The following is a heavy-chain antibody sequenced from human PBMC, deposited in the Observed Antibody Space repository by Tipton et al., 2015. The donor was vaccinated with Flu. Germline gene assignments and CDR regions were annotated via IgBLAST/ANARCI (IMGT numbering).Heavy chain of an antibody. V-gene: IGHV3-33*06. Sequence: SLRLPCAASGFTFSSYGMHWVRQAPGKGLEWVAVIWYDGSNKYYADSVKGRFTISRDNSKNTLYLQMNSLRAEDTAVYYCAKEGIHNAFDIWGQGTMVTVSS. D-gene: IGHD6-13*01. CDR2: IWYDGSNK. CDR3: AKEGIHNAFDI. J-gene: IGHJ3*02. CDR1: GFTFSSYG.